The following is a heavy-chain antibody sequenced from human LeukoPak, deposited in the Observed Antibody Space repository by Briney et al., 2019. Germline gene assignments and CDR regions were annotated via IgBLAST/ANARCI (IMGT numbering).Heavy chain of an antibody. CDR1: GYTFTSYN. CDR2: IDPSGGTT. V-gene: IGHV1-46*04. CDR3: ARGISSTWGNFQH. Sequence: ASVKVSCKASGYTFTSYNMYWVRQAPGQGLEWMGMIDPSGGTTTYTQMLQGRVTMTRDTSTSTVYMELSSLRSDDTAVYYCARGISSTWGNFQHWGHGTLVTVSS. J-gene: IGHJ1*01. D-gene: IGHD3-16*01.